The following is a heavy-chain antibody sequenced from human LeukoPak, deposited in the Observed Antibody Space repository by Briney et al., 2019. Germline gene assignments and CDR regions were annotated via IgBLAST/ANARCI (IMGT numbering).Heavy chain of an antibody. CDR1: GGSISSYY. CDR3: ARLPYSGSYYEEYYFDY. CDR2: IYTSGST. J-gene: IGHJ4*02. Sequence: TSETLSLTCTVSGGSISSYYWSWIRQPAGKGLEWIGRIYTSGSTNYNPSLKSRVTISVDTSKNQFSLKLCSVTAADTAVYYCARLPYSGSYYEEYYFDYWGQGTLVTVSS. D-gene: IGHD1-26*01. V-gene: IGHV4-4*07.